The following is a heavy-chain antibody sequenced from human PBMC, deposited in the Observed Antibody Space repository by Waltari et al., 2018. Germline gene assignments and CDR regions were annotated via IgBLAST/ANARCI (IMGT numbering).Heavy chain of an antibody. Sequence: QVQLQESGPGLVKPSETLSLTCTVSGGSISSHYWSWIRQPPGKGLEWMGYMYHSGSTYYNPSLKSRGTISVDTSKNQFALKRSSVTAADTAVYYCARHEPKSGSYLLWYFDLWGRGTLVTVSS. CDR1: GGSISSHY. J-gene: IGHJ2*01. CDR3: ARHEPKSGSYLLWYFDL. D-gene: IGHD1-26*01. CDR2: MYHSGST. V-gene: IGHV4-59*08.